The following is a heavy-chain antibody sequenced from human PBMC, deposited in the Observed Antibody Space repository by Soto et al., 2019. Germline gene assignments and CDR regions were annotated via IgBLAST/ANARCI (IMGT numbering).Heavy chain of an antibody. Sequence: EVQLVESGGGLVQPGGSLRLSCTASGFTFSKHWMHWVRQPPGKGLLWVSRIDTDGSSTNYAGSVEGRFTVSRDNAKNILYLQMNGLSEDGTSEYYLVRGSRAGYGSDYWGQGTLVTVSS. D-gene: IGHD1-1*01. J-gene: IGHJ4*02. CDR1: GFTFSKHW. V-gene: IGHV3-74*01. CDR2: IDTDGSST. CDR3: VRGSRAGYGSDY.